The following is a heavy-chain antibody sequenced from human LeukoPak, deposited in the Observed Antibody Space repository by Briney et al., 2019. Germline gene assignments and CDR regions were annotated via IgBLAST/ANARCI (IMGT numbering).Heavy chain of an antibody. Sequence: ASVKVSCKASGGTLSTYSISWVRQAPGQGLEWMGGIISIFNTRNYAQRFQDRVILTADESTSTAYMELSSLRSEDTAVYYCARGNSRWSTPSSSYYYRMDVWGQGTTVAVSS. CDR2: IISIFNTR. D-gene: IGHD4-23*01. J-gene: IGHJ6*02. CDR3: ARGNSRWSTPSSSYYYRMDV. V-gene: IGHV1-69*13. CDR1: GGTLSTYS.